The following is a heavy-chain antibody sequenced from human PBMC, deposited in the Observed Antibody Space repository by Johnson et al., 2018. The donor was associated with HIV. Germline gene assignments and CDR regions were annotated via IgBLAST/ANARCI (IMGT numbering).Heavy chain of an antibody. CDR2: IKQDGSEK. D-gene: IGHD6-13*01. V-gene: IGHV3-7*01. J-gene: IGHJ3*02. Sequence: VQLVESGGGLVQPGRSLRLSCAASGFIFDDYAMHWVRQAPGKGLEWVANIKQDGSEKYYVDSVKGRFTISRDNAKNSLYLQMNSLRAEDTAVYYCARDSSSWSLGAFDIWGQGTMVTVSS. CDR3: ARDSSSWSLGAFDI. CDR1: GFIFDDYA.